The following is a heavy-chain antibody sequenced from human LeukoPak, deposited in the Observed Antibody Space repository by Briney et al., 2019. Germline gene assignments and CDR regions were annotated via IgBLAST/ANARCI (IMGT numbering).Heavy chain of an antibody. V-gene: IGHV1-46*01. Sequence: ASVKVSCKASAYTFTSYYMHWVRQAPGQGLEWMGIINPWGGSTSYAQKFQGRVTMTRDMSTSTVYMELSSLRSEDTAVYYCARAGSGLEKDYWGQGTLVTVSS. J-gene: IGHJ4*02. CDR1: AYTFTSYY. CDR2: INPWGGST. CDR3: ARAGSGLEKDY. D-gene: IGHD1-1*01.